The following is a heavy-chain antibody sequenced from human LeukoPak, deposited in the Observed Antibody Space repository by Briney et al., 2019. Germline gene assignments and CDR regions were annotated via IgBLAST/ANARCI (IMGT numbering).Heavy chain of an antibody. J-gene: IGHJ4*02. D-gene: IGHD3-3*01. CDR2: IYSGGNT. V-gene: IGHV3-53*01. Sequence: GGSLRLSCAASGFTVNYNYMSWVRQAPGKGLEWVSVIYSGGNTEYADFVKGRFTISRDGSKNTLYLQMNSLRVEDTAVYYCARGVFWPQYWGQGALVTVSS. CDR1: GFTVNYNY. CDR3: ARGVFWPQY.